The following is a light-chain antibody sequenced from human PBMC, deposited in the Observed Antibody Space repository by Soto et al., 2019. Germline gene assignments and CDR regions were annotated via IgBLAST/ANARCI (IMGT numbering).Light chain of an antibody. V-gene: IGLV2-14*01. J-gene: IGLJ2*01. CDR3: SSYTSSSTVV. CDR1: SSDVGGYNY. Sequence: QPASVSGSPGQSITISCTGTSSDVGGYNYVSWYQQHPGKAPKLMIYDVSNRPSGVSNRFSGSRSGNTASLTISGLQAEDEADYYCSSYTSSSTVVFGGGTKVTVL. CDR2: DVS.